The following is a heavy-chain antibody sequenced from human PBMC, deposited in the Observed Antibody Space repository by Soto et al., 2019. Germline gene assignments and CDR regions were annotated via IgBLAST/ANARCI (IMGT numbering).Heavy chain of an antibody. CDR1: GYTFTGYY. CDR3: AIVGDSSSYDAFDI. D-gene: IGHD6-6*01. Sequence: ASVKVSCKASGYTFTGYYMHWVRQAPGQGLEWMGWINPNSGGTNYAQKFQGWVTMTRDTSISTAYMELSRLRSDDTAVYYCAIVGDSSSYDAFDIWGQGTMVTVSS. J-gene: IGHJ3*02. CDR2: INPNSGGT. V-gene: IGHV1-2*04.